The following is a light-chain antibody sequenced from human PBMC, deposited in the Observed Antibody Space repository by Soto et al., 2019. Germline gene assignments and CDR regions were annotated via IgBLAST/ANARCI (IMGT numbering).Light chain of an antibody. CDR3: QQYASSVT. CDR2: GAS. J-gene: IGKJ1*01. CDR1: QSVSSNF. Sequence: EIVLTQSPGSLPLSPGEGATLFCRASQSVSSNFFAWYQQKPGQAPRLLINGASTRATGIPDRFSGSGSGTDFTLTISRLEPEDFAVYYCQQYASSVTFGQGTKVEIK. V-gene: IGKV3-20*01.